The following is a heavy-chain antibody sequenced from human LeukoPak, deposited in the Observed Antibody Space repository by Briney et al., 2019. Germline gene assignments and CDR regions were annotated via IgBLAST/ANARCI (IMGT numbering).Heavy chain of an antibody. V-gene: IGHV4-34*01. CDR2: INHSGST. D-gene: IGHD2-2*01. CDR1: GGSFSDYY. J-gene: IGHJ5*02. Sequence: SETLSLTCAVYGGSFSDYYWSWIRQPPGKGLEWIGAINHSGSTNYDPSLKSRVTISVDTSKNQFSLKLSSVTAADTAVYYCAGNCSSTSCYVRGFDPWGQGTLVTVSS. CDR3: AGNCSSTSCYVRGFDP.